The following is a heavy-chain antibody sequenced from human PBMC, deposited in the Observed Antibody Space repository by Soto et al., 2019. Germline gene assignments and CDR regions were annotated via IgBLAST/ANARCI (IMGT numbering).Heavy chain of an antibody. CDR1: GGSISSGDYY. CDR3: ARVGAQYHRLDY. CDR2: IYYSGST. V-gene: IGHV4-30-4*01. D-gene: IGHD2-2*01. Sequence: QVQLQESGPGLVKPSQTLSLTCTVSGGSISSGDYYWSGIRQPPGKGLEWIGYIYYSGSTYYNPSLKSRVTIPVDTSKNQFSLKLSSVTAADTAVYYCARVGAQYHRLDYWGQGTLVTVSS. J-gene: IGHJ4*02.